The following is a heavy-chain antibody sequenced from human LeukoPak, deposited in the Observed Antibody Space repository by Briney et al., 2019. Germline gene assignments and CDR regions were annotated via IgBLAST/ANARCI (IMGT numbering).Heavy chain of an antibody. CDR1: GGSIGNDGYY. CDR2: IYYSGAA. V-gene: IGHV4-31*03. D-gene: IGHD3-10*01. J-gene: IGHJ4*02. CDR3: ARGRYYGFSGDS. Sequence: PSQTLSLTCTVSGGSIGNDGYYWNWLRQHPGSGLEWIAFIYYSGAASYNPSLKSRVTISVDTSTNQFSLKLTSVTAADTAVYFCARGRYYGFSGDSWGQGTLVTVSS.